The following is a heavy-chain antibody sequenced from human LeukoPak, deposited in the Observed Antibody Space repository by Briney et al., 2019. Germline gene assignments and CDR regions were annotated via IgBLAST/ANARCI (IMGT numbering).Heavy chain of an antibody. D-gene: IGHD6-6*01. Sequence: PGGSLRLSCAASRFTFSSYEMNWVRQAPGKGLEWVSYISSSGSTIYYADSVKGRFTISRENAKNSLYLQMNSLRAEDTAVYYCARDPGSSSSEGFYYYSYYMDVWGKGTTVTVSS. CDR3: ARDPGSSSSEGFYYYSYYMDV. CDR2: ISSSGSTI. V-gene: IGHV3-48*03. CDR1: RFTFSSYE. J-gene: IGHJ6*03.